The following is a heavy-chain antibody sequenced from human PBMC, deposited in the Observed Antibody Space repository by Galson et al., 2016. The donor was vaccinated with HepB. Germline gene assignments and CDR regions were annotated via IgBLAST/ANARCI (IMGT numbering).Heavy chain of an antibody. Sequence: SLRLSCAASGFSFNDYMSWIRQAPGKGPEWLSYISYGSSYTYYADSVKGRFTISRDNSANMVYLQMNSLRAEDTAVYYCARDRESYGSGKYLDYWGQGTLVAVST. J-gene: IGHJ4*02. V-gene: IGHV3-11*06. D-gene: IGHD3-10*01. CDR1: GFSFNDY. CDR2: ISYGSSYT. CDR3: ARDRESYGSGKYLDY.